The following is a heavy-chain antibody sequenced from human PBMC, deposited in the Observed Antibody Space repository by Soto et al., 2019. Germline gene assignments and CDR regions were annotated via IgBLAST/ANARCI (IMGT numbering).Heavy chain of an antibody. D-gene: IGHD2-21*01. CDR3: ARRGRRDGYNYAFDI. Sequence: GESLKISCKGSGYSFTSYWIGWVRQMPGKGLEWMGIIYPGDSDTRYSPSFQGQVTISADKSISTAYLQWSSRKASDTAMYYCARRGRRDGYNYAFDIWGQGTMVTVSS. J-gene: IGHJ3*02. CDR1: GYSFTSYW. V-gene: IGHV5-51*01. CDR2: IYPGDSDT.